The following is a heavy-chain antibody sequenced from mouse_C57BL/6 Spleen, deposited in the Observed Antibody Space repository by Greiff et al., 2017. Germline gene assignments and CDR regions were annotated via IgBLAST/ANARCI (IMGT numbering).Heavy chain of an antibody. D-gene: IGHD3-3*01. Sequence: EVQRVESGEGLVKPGGSLKLSCAASGFTFSSYAMSWVRQTPEKRLEWVAYISSGGDYIYYADTVKGRFTISRDNARNTLYLQMSSLKSEDTAMYYCTRVGLGDYAMDYWGQGTSVTVSS. CDR3: TRVGLGDYAMDY. J-gene: IGHJ4*01. V-gene: IGHV5-9-1*02. CDR2: ISSGGDYI. CDR1: GFTFSSYA.